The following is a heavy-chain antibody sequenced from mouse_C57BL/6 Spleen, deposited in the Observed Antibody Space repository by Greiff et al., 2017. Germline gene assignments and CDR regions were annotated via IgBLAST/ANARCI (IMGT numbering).Heavy chain of an antibody. CDR1: GFTFSDYY. J-gene: IGHJ3*01. V-gene: IGHV5-12*01. Sequence: EVMLVESGGGLVQPGGSLKLSCAASGFTFSDYYMYWVRQTPEKRLEWVAYISNGGGSTYYPDTVKGRFTISRDNAKNTLYLQMSRLKSEDTAMYYCARRTTVVAPGFAYWGQGTLVTVSA. D-gene: IGHD1-1*01. CDR3: ARRTTVVAPGFAY. CDR2: ISNGGGST.